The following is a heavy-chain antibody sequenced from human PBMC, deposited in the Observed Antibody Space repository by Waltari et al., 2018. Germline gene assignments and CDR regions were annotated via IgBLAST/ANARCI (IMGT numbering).Heavy chain of an antibody. CDR1: GGSISSHY. J-gene: IGHJ4*02. V-gene: IGHV4-59*11. CDR2: IYYSGST. CDR3: ARIHPPRYGDYGLYFDY. D-gene: IGHD4-17*01. Sequence: QVQLQESGPGLVKPSETLSLTCTVSGGSISSHYWSWIRQPPGKGLEWIGYIYYSGSTNYNPSLKRRVTISVDTSKNQFSLKLSSVTAADTAVYYCARIHPPRYGDYGLYFDYWGQGTLVTVSS.